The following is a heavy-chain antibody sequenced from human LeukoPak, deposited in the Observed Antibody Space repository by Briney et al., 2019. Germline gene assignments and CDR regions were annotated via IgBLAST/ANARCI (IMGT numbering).Heavy chain of an antibody. CDR1: GGSISSYS. CDR2: ISHSGTT. V-gene: IGHV4-59*08. D-gene: IGHD6-19*01. J-gene: IGHJ4*02. Sequence: SETVSLTCTVSGGSISSYSWNWIRQSPGKGLEWVGYISHSGTTSYNSYLRSRVTISVDTSKNQLSLKLTSVTAADTAVYYCARWDDSAWAFGNWGPGTLVTVSS. CDR3: ARWDDSAWAFGN.